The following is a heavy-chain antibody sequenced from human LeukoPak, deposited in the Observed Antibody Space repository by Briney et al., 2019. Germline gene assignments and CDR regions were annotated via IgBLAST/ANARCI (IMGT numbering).Heavy chain of an antibody. D-gene: IGHD4-23*01. Sequence: SETLSLTCTVSGGSISSYYWSWIRQPPGKGLGWVGYIYHSGSTNYNPSLKSRVTISLDTPKNQFSQTLRSVTAADTAVYFCTSVVTDSFDIWGQGTMVTVSS. CDR1: GGSISSYY. V-gene: IGHV4-59*01. CDR2: IYHSGST. CDR3: TSVVTDSFDI. J-gene: IGHJ3*02.